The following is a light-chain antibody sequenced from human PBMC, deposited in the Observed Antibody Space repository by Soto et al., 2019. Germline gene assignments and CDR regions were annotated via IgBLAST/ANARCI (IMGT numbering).Light chain of an antibody. J-gene: IGKJ2*01. CDR2: GAS. V-gene: IGKV3-20*01. CDR1: QSVSSNY. CDR3: QQYGSSSYT. Sequence: EIVLTQSPGTLSLSPGERATLSCRASQSVSSNYLTWYQQKPGQAPRLLIYGASSRATGIPDRFSGSGSGTGFTLTISRLEPEDFAVYYCQQYGSSSYTFGQRTKLEI.